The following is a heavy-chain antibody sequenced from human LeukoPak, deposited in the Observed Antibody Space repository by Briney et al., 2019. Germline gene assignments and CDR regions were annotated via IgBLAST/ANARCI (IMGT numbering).Heavy chain of an antibody. J-gene: IGHJ4*02. CDR1: GFTFSSYS. V-gene: IGHV3-21*01. D-gene: IGHD3-10*02. Sequence: GGSLRLSCAASGFTFSSYSLHWVRQAPGKGLEWVSSISISSTYIYYADSVKGRFTISRDNAKNSLYLQMNSLRAEDTTVYYCIRSPLDSSNYVRFDSWGQGSLVTVYS. CDR3: IRSPLDSSNYVRFDS. CDR2: ISISSTYI.